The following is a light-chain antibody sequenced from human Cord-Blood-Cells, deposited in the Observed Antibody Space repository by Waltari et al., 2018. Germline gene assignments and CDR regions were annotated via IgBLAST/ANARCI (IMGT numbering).Light chain of an antibody. CDR2: RNN. Sequence: QSVLTQPPSASGTPGQRVTISCSGSSSHIGSNYVYWYQQLPGPAPKLLIYRNNQRPSGVPDRFSGSKSGTSASLAISGLRSEDEADYYCAAWDDSLSGYVFGTGTKVTVL. V-gene: IGLV1-47*01. CDR1: SSHIGSNY. J-gene: IGLJ1*01. CDR3: AAWDDSLSGYV.